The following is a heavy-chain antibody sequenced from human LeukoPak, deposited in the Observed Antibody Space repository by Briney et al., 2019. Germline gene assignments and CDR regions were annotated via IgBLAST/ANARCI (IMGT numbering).Heavy chain of an antibody. J-gene: IGHJ4*02. CDR3: AKDYGLKDYYDSSGPNYYFDY. Sequence: GGSLRLSCAASGFTFSSYAMSWVRQAPGKGLEWVSAISGSGGSTYYADSVKGRFTISRDNSKNTLYLQMNSLRAEDTAVYYCAKDYGLKDYYDSSGPNYYFDYWGQGTLVTVSS. D-gene: IGHD3-22*01. CDR1: GFTFSSYA. V-gene: IGHV3-23*01. CDR2: ISGSGGST.